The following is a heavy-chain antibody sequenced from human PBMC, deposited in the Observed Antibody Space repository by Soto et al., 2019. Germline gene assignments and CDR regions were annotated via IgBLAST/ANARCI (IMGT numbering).Heavy chain of an antibody. CDR1: GGSFSGYY. V-gene: IGHV4-59*08. J-gene: IGHJ4*02. D-gene: IGHD5-18*01. Sequence: SETLSLTCAVYGGSFSGYYWSWIRQPPGKGLEWIGNIYYSGSTTYNPSLKSRVSISIDTSKKQFSLNLTSVTAADTAVYYCARIQRDTPMGHFDSWGQGTLVTVSS. CDR2: IYYSGST. CDR3: ARIQRDTPMGHFDS.